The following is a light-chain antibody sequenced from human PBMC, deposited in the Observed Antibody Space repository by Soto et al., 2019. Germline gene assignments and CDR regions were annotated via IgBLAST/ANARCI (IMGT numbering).Light chain of an antibody. CDR1: SSDVGGYDY. V-gene: IGLV2-14*01. CDR3: SSYTSSSTLV. J-gene: IGLJ2*01. Sequence: QSVLTQPASVSGSPGQSLTISCTGTSSDVGGYDYVSWYQQHPGKAPKLMIYDVNNRPSGVSNRFSGSKSGNTASLTISGLQAEDEADYYCSSYTSSSTLVFGGGTQLTVL. CDR2: DVN.